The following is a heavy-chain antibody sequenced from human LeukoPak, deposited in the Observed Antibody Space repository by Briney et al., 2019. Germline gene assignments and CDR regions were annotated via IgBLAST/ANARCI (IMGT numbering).Heavy chain of an antibody. Sequence: GGSLRLSCAASGFTFSSYAMHWVRQAPGKGLEWVAVISYDGSNKYYADSVKGRFTISRDNSKNTLYLQMNSLRAEDTAVYYCASPYHRSGGWYAEGYYFDYWGRGTLVTVSS. CDR2: ISYDGSNK. CDR1: GFTFSSYA. V-gene: IGHV3-30*04. D-gene: IGHD6-19*01. CDR3: ASPYHRSGGWYAEGYYFDY. J-gene: IGHJ4*02.